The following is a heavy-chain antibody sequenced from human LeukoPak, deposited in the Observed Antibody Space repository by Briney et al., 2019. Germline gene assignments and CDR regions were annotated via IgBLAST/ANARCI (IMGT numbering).Heavy chain of an antibody. J-gene: IGHJ6*03. CDR3: ARDSDSGSLPTKFYYMDV. D-gene: IGHD3-10*01. Sequence: ASVKVSCKASGYTFTSYYMHWVRQAPGQGLEWMGIINPSGGSTSYAQKFQGRVTMTRDTSTSTVYMELSSLRSDDTAVYYCARDSDSGSLPTKFYYMDVWGKGTTVTISS. V-gene: IGHV1-46*01. CDR1: GYTFTSYY. CDR2: INPSGGST.